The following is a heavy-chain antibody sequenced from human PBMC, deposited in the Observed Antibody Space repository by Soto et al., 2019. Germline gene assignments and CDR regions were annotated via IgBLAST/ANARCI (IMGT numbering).Heavy chain of an antibody. CDR3: ARVGNSPSFDY. CDR1: GGSISSGGYY. Sequence: SETLSLTCTVSGGSISSGGYYWSWIRQPPGKGLELIGYIYYSGSTNYNPSLKSRVTISVDTSKTQFSLKLSSVTTADTAVYYCARVGNSPSFDYWGQGILVTVSS. CDR2: IYYSGST. D-gene: IGHD4-4*01. V-gene: IGHV4-61*08. J-gene: IGHJ4*02.